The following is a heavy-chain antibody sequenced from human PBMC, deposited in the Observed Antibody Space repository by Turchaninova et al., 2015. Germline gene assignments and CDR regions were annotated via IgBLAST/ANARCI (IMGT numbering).Heavy chain of an antibody. V-gene: IGHV1-2*02. CDR1: GYTFTGHY. Sequence: QVQLVQSGAEVKEPGASVKVSCKTSGYTFTGHYLHWLRQAPGQGLEWVGWKKPNSGGTNYGRKVQGRVPMTSETSIHTAYMDLSRLTSDDTAVYYCAKDASPTYRSSYHCDYWGQGTLVTVSS. CDR3: AKDASPTYRSSYHCDY. J-gene: IGHJ4*02. CDR2: KKPNSGGT. D-gene: IGHD6-13*01.